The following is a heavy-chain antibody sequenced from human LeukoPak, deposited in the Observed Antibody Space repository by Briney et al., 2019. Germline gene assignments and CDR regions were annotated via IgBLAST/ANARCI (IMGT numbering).Heavy chain of an antibody. V-gene: IGHV3-11*06. CDR1: GFTFSDYY. Sequence: KPGGSLRLSCAASGFTFSDYYMNWIRLAPGKGLEWVSSISTSSTYTNYADSVRGRFTISRANANNSLYLQMNSLRAEDTAVYYCARAQVVPAATYYYYYGMDVWGKGTTVTVSS. J-gene: IGHJ6*04. D-gene: IGHD2-2*01. CDR2: ISTSSTYT. CDR3: ARAQVVPAATYYYYYGMDV.